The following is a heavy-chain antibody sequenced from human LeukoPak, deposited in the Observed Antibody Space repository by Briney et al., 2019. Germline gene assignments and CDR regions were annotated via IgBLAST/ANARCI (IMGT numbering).Heavy chain of an antibody. D-gene: IGHD6-6*01. J-gene: IGHJ4*02. Sequence: SETLSLTCAVYGGSFSGYYWGWIRQPPGKGLEWIASIYYTGSTSYNPSLKSRVTISVDTSKNHFSLKLSSVTAADTAVYYCARQELIAARPFDYWGQGTLVTVSS. CDR3: ARQELIAARPFDY. V-gene: IGHV4-39*01. CDR2: IYYTGST. CDR1: GGSFSGYY.